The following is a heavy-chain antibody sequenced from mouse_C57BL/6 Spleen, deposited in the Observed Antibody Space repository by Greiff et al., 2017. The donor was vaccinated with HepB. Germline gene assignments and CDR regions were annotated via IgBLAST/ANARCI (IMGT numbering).Heavy chain of an antibody. CDR1: GYAFSSSW. V-gene: IGHV1-82*01. CDR2: IYPGDGDT. J-gene: IGHJ1*03. D-gene: IGHD1-1*01. Sequence: QVQLQQSGPELVKPGASVKISCKASGYAFSSSWMNWVKQRPGKGLEWIGRIYPGDGDTNYNGKFKGKATLTADKSSSTAYMQLSSLTSEDSAVYFCARAIYYYGSSYGNWYFDVWGTGTTVTVSS. CDR3: ARAIYYYGSSYGNWYFDV.